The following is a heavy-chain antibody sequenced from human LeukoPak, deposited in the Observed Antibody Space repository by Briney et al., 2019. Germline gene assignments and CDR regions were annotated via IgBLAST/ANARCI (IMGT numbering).Heavy chain of an antibody. J-gene: IGHJ4*02. CDR2: ISGSGANT. CDR3: AKESQTYYDIMTGYPNYYFDY. CDR1: KFTFSTSA. V-gene: IGHV3-23*01. Sequence: HTGGSLRLSCAASKFTFSTSAMSWVCQAPGKGLEWVSAISGSGANTYYVDSVKGRFTISRDNSKNTLYLEMSSLRSDDTAVYYCAKESQTYYDIMTGYPNYYFDYWGQGTLVTVSS. D-gene: IGHD3-9*01.